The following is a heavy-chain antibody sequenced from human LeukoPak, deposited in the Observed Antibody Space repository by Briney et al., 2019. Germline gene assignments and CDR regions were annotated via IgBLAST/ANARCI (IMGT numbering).Heavy chain of an antibody. CDR3: ARGWASSRRKAFDI. Sequence: GGSLRLSCAASGFIFDSYWMNWLRQAPGKGLEWVANVDQDGSEKYYVGSVKGRFTISRDNAKNSLYLQMNSLRVEDTAVYYCARGWASSRRKAFDIWGQGTMVTVSS. V-gene: IGHV3-7*03. D-gene: IGHD3-16*01. J-gene: IGHJ3*02. CDR1: GFIFDSYW. CDR2: VDQDGSEK.